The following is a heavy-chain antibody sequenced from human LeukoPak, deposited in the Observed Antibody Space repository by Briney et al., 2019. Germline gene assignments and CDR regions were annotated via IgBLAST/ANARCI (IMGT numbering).Heavy chain of an antibody. V-gene: IGHV3-7*01. J-gene: IGHJ4*02. CDR2: INQGGSDT. D-gene: IGHD1-14*01. CDR1: GFTFSSHC. CDR3: TRDRSRAEDD. Sequence: GGSLRLSCAASGFTFSSHCMSWARQAPGKGLEWVANINQGGSDTYYVDSVKGRFTISRDNTTNFLYLQINSLTGEDTAVNYCTRDRSRAEDDWGQGTLVSVS.